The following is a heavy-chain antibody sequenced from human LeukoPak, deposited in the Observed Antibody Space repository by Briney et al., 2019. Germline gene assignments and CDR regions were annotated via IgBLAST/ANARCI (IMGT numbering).Heavy chain of an antibody. CDR1: GGSISSYF. V-gene: IGHV4-59*01. D-gene: IGHD4-17*01. Sequence: SETLSLTCTVSGGSISSYFWSWIRQPAGKGLGGIGYIFYSGSTNYNPSLMSRVTISVDTSKNHFALKLSSVTAADTAVYYCAKHFGDYRGGTFDIWGQGTMVTVSS. CDR2: IFYSGST. J-gene: IGHJ3*02. CDR3: AKHFGDYRGGTFDI.